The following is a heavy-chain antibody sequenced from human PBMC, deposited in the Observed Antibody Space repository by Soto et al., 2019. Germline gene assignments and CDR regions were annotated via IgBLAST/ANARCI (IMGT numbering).Heavy chain of an antibody. D-gene: IGHD2-21*01. CDR1: GYTFSTYW. CDR2: IYPGDSDT. V-gene: IGHV5-51*01. J-gene: IGHJ3*02. CDR3: PRQKLWMATINNDAFDI. Sequence: GESLKSSCXASGYTFSTYWIGWVRQMPGRGLEWMGFIYPGDSDTSYSPSFQGQVTISADKSTSTVYLQWSSLKASDTAMYYCPRQKLWMATINNDAFDIWGQGTMVTVSS.